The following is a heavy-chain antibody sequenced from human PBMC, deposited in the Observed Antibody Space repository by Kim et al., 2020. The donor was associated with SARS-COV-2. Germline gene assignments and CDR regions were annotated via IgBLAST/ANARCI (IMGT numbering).Heavy chain of an antibody. D-gene: IGHD4-4*01. J-gene: IGHJ4*02. Sequence: SGNGRFTSSRDNSKNTLYLQMNSLRAEDTAVYYCAKAVFTVTTIPYYFDYWGQGTLVTVSS. V-gene: IGHV3-23*02. CDR3: AKAVFTVTTIPYYFDY.